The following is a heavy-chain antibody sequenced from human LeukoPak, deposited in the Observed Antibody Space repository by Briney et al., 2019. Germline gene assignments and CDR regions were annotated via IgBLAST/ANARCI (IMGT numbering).Heavy chain of an antibody. V-gene: IGHV3-53*01. CDR2: IYSGGST. CDR1: GFTVSSNY. CDR3: ASSRYCSGGSCYFDY. J-gene: IGHJ4*02. Sequence: GGSLRLSCAASGFTVSSNYMNWVRQAPGKGLEWVSVIYSGGSTYYGDSVKGRFTISRHNSKNTLYLQMNSLRAEDTAVYYCASSRYCSGGSCYFDYWGQGTLVTVSS. D-gene: IGHD2-15*01.